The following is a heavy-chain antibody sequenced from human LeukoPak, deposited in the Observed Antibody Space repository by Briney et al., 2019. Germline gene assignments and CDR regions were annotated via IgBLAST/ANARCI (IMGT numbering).Heavy chain of an antibody. CDR3: ARAREGWVTIFGVALGY. CDR2: ISYDGSNK. Sequence: GRSLRLSCAASGFTFSSYAMHWVRQAPRKGLEWVAVISYDGSNKYYADSVKGRFTISRDNSKNTLYLQMNSLRAEDTAVYYCARAREGWVTIFGVALGYWGQGTLVTVSS. CDR1: GFTFSSYA. D-gene: IGHD3-3*01. J-gene: IGHJ4*02. V-gene: IGHV3-30-3*01.